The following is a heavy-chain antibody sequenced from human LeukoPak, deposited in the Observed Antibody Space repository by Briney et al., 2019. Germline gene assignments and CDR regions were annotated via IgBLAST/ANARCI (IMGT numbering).Heavy chain of an antibody. D-gene: IGHD6-13*01. Sequence: GASVKVSCKTSGYTFSDFYIHWVRQAPGQGLEWMGWMNPNSGNTGYAQKFQGRVTMTRNTSISTAYMELSSLRSEDTAVYYCAREAIRSSWHTGRPIYYFDYWGQGTLVTVSS. J-gene: IGHJ4*02. CDR2: MNPNSGNT. CDR1: GYTFSDFY. V-gene: IGHV1-8*02. CDR3: AREAIRSSWHTGRPIYYFDY.